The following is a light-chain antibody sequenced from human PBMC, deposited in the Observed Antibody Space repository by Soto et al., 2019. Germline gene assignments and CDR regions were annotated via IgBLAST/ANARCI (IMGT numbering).Light chain of an antibody. CDR2: EGT. CDR3: CSYGGTYVR. CDR1: GSDVGSYNL. Sequence: QSALTQPASVSGSPGQSITISCTGTGSDVGSYNLVSWYQQHPGKAPKVIVYEGTKRPSGVSDRFSASKSGNTASLTISGLQAEDEADYYCCSYGGTYVRFGGGTKLTVL. V-gene: IGLV2-23*01. J-gene: IGLJ2*01.